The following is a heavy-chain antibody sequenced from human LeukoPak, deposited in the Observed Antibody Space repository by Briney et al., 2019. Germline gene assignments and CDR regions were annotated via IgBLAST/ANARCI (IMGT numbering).Heavy chain of an antibody. CDR1: GFTFSSYS. V-gene: IGHV3-21*01. Sequence: PGGSLRLSCAASGFTFSSYSMNWVRQAPGKGLEWVSSISSSSSYIYYADSVKGRFTISRDNAKNSLYLQMNSLRAEDTAVYYCARGGCGSDCFDYWGQGTLVTVSS. J-gene: IGHJ4*02. CDR3: ARGGCGSDCFDY. D-gene: IGHD2-21*01. CDR2: ISSSSSYI.